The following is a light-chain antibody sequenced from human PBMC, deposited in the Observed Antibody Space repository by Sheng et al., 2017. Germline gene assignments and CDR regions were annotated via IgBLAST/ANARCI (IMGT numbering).Light chain of an antibody. V-gene: IGKV1-33*01. Sequence: DIQLTQSPSFLSASVGDRVTITCRASQDIRTYLAWNQQKPGKAPKLLIYDASNLETGVPSRFSGSGSGTDFTFTISSLQPEDIATYYCQQYDNLPLTFGGGTKVEIK. CDR1: QDIRTY. CDR3: QQYDNLPLT. CDR2: DAS. J-gene: IGKJ4*01.